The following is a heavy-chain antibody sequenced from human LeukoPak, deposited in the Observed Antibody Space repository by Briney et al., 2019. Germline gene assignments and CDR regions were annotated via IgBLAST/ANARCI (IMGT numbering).Heavy chain of an antibody. CDR3: ARPLLWWPQVGYFDD. V-gene: IGHV1-2*02. Sequence: ASVKVSCTASGYTFSGYYIHWVRQAPGQGLEWMGWINPNSGATNYAQKFQGRVTMTRDTSISTAYMELSSLRSDDTAVYYCARPLLWWPQVGYFDDWGQGTLVTVSS. D-gene: IGHD4/OR15-4a*01. CDR2: INPNSGAT. J-gene: IGHJ4*02. CDR1: GYTFSGYY.